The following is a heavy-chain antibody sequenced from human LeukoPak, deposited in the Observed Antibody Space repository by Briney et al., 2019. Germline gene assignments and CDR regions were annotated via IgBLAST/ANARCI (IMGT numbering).Heavy chain of an antibody. CDR2: IIPIFGTA. CDR1: GGTFSSYA. D-gene: IGHD3/OR15-3a*01. J-gene: IGHJ3*02. Sequence: ASVKVSCKASGGTFSSYAISWVRQAPGQGLEWMGGIIPIFGTANYAQKFQGRVTITAGESTSTAYMELSSLRSEDTAVYYCASQPGTRAFDIWGQGTMVTVSS. CDR3: ASQPGTRAFDI. V-gene: IGHV1-69*13.